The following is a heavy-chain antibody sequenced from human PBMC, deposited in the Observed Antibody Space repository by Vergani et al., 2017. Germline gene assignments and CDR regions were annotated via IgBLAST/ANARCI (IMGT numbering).Heavy chain of an antibody. CDR1: GITFWKFG. V-gene: IGHV3-9*01. CDR3: VRDVRVSRT. J-gene: IGHJ3*01. CDR2: ISWNSGAV. Sequence: EVDLVESGGGLAQPGGSLRLSCEASGITFWKFGMHWVRQGPGKGLKWVSGISWNSGAVDYADSVRGRFTISRDNAKNSLFLDMISLRAEDTAVYYCVRDVRVSRTWGQGTLVAVSS.